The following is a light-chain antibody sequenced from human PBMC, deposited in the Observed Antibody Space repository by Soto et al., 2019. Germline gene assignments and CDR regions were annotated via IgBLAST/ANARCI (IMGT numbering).Light chain of an antibody. V-gene: IGKV2-28*01. CDR3: MQALQTLLT. CDR2: LGS. CDR1: QSLLHSNGYNY. Sequence: DIVMTQSPLSLPVTPGEPASISCRSSQSLLHSNGYNYLDWYLQKPGQSPQLLIYLGSNRASGVPDRFSGSGSGTDFTLKISRAEAEDVGVYYCMQALQTLLTFGGGTKV. J-gene: IGKJ4*01.